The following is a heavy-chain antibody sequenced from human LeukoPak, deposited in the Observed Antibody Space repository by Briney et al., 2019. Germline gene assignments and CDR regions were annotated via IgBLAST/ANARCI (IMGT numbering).Heavy chain of an antibody. CDR3: XXXXXXXXSGNSCPDAFDI. D-gene: IGHD2-15*01. Sequence: PSETLSLTCAVSGYSISSGYYWGWIRQPPGKGLEWIGNIYHSGRTFHNPSLKSRVTISVDTSKNQFSLKLSSVTAAGTAVYYXXXXXXXXXSGNSCPDAFDIWGQGTMVTVSS. CDR1: GYSISSGYY. J-gene: IGHJ3*02. V-gene: IGHV4-38-2*01. CDR2: IYHSGRT.